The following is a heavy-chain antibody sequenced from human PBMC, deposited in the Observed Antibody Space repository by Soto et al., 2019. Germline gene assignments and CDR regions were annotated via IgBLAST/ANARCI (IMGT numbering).Heavy chain of an antibody. CDR1: GFTVSSNY. D-gene: IGHD3-22*01. Sequence: EVQLVESGGGLIQPGGSLRLSCAASGFTVSSNYMSWVRQAPGKGLEWVSVIYSGGSTYYADSVKGRFTISRDNSRNTLYLQMNGLRAEDTAVYYCAREDYYDSSGALDYWGQGTLVTVSS. CDR2: IYSGGST. J-gene: IGHJ4*02. V-gene: IGHV3-53*01. CDR3: AREDYYDSSGALDY.